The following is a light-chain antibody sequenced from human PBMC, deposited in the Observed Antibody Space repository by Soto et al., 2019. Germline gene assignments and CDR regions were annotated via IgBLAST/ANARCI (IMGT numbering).Light chain of an antibody. CDR1: RTISSY. CDR2: AAS. V-gene: IGKV1-39*01. CDR3: QQSYNTPRT. Sequence: DIQMTQSPSSLSASVGERVSMTCRASRTISSYLNWYQQKPGKAPKLLIYAASDLHSGVPSRFSGSGSGTDFTLTITNLQPEDFATYYSQQSYNTPRTFGQGTKVEVK. J-gene: IGKJ1*01.